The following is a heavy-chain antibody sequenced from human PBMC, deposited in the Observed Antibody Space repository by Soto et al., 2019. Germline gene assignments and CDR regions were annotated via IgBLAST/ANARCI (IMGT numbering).Heavy chain of an antibody. D-gene: IGHD6-13*01. V-gene: IGHV1-18*01. Sequence: QDQLVQSGAEVKKPGASVKVSCKASGYTFTNFGISWVRQAPGQGLEWMGWISAYNGNTNYAQKLHCRVNMTTDTSTSTVYMEVRRLRFDDTAVYYCARGGYPIDYWGQGTLVTVSS. CDR3: ARGGYPIDY. CDR2: ISAYNGNT. CDR1: GYTFTNFG. J-gene: IGHJ4*02.